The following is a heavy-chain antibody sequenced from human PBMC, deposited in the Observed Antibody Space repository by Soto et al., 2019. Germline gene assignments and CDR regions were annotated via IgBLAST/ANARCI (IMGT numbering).Heavy chain of an antibody. D-gene: IGHD3-22*01. CDR2: IYYSGST. CDR1: GGSISSSSYY. J-gene: IGHJ5*02. CDR3: ASEERYCYDSSGYCWFDP. V-gene: IGHV4-39*01. Sequence: LSLTCTVSGGSISSSSYYWGWIRQPPGKGLEWIGSIYYSGSTYYNPSLKSRVTISVDTSKNQFSLKLSSVTAADTAVYYCASEERYCYDSSGYCWFDPWGQGTLVTVSS.